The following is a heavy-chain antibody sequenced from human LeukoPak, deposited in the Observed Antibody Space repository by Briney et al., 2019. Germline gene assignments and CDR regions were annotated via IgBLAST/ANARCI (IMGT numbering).Heavy chain of an antibody. V-gene: IGHV3-23*01. CDR2: IEYSDTGG. CDR1: GFTLSSYE. D-gene: IGHD6-19*01. CDR3: TRNSGWYGIS. J-gene: IGHJ4*02. Sequence: GGSLRLSCTVSGFTLSSYEMTWFRQAPGKGLEWISSIEYSDTGGHYADSVQGRFTISKDNPKNTLHLQLNSLRAEDTAIYYCTRNSGWYGISWGQGTLVTVSS.